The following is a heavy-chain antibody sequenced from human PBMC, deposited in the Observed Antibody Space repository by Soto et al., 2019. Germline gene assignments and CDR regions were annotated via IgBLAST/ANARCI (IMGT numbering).Heavy chain of an antibody. D-gene: IGHD3-3*01. CDR1: GYTFTSYD. J-gene: IGHJ6*03. CDR3: AREKIKIFGVVKAYYYTDV. CDR2: MNPNSGNT. V-gene: IGHV1-8*01. Sequence: ASVKVSCKASGYTFTSYDINWVRQATGQGLEWMGWMNPNSGNTGYAQKFQGRVTMTRNTSISTAYMELSSLRSEDTAAYYCAREKIKIFGVVKAYYYTDVWGKGTTVNVSS.